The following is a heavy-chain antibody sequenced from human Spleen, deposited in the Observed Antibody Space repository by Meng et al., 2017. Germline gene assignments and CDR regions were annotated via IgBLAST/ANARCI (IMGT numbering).Heavy chain of an antibody. CDR1: GGSFSDYY. CDR3: ARGPTTMAHDFDY. Sequence: QGKVEGAGQGMGRHSETLSLTCVVSGGSFSDYYWSWIRQPPGKGLEWIGEINHSGSTNYNPSLESRATISVDTSQNNLSLKLSSVTAADSAVYYCARGPTTMAHDFDYWGQGTLVTVSS. CDR2: INHSGST. D-gene: IGHD4-11*01. V-gene: IGHV4-34*01. J-gene: IGHJ4*02.